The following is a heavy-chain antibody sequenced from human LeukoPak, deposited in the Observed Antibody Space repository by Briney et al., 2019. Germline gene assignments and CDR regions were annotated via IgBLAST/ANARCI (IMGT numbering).Heavy chain of an antibody. J-gene: IGHJ3*02. Sequence: ASVKVSCKASGGTFSSYAISWVRQAPGQGLEWMGWISAYNGNTNYAQKLQGRVTMTTDTSTSTAYMELRSLRPDDTAVYYCARGRQQLFYAFDIWGQGTMVTVSS. CDR3: ARGRQQLFYAFDI. CDR1: GGTFSSYA. CDR2: ISAYNGNT. V-gene: IGHV1-18*01. D-gene: IGHD6-13*01.